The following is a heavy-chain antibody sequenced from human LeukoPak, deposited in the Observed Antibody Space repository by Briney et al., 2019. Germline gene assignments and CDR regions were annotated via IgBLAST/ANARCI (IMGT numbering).Heavy chain of an antibody. V-gene: IGHV1-2*04. CDR2: INPNSGGT. Sequence: ASVKVSCKASGYTFTGYYMHWVRQAPGQGLEWMGWINPNSGGTNYAQKFQGWVTMTTDTSTSTAYMELRSLRSDDTAVYYCARVGFYGDYDIDYWGQGTLVTVSS. CDR1: GYTFTGYY. CDR3: ARVGFYGDYDIDY. J-gene: IGHJ4*02. D-gene: IGHD4-17*01.